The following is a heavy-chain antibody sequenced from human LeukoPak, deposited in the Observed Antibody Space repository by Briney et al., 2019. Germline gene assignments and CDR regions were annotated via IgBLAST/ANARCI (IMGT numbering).Heavy chain of an antibody. J-gene: IGHJ2*01. D-gene: IGHD2-15*01. CDR1: GFTFSSYW. CDR3: AREGRDYWYFDL. V-gene: IGHV3-74*01. Sequence: GGSLRLSCAASGFTFSSYWMHWVRQAPGKGLVGVSRISNDGTTTSYADSVKGRFTISRDNAKNTLYLQMNSLRAEDTAVYYCAREGRDYWYFDLWGRGTLVTVSS. CDR2: ISNDGTTT.